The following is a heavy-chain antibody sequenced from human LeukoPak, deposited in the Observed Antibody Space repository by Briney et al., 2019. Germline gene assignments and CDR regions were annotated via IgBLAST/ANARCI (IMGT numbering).Heavy chain of an antibody. V-gene: IGHV4-34*01. D-gene: IGHD5-18*01. CDR1: GGSFSGYY. CDR2: INHSGST. Sequence: PSETLSLTCAVYGGSFSGYYWSWIRQPPGKGLEWIGEINHSGSTNYNPSLKSRVTISVDTSKNQFSLKLSSVTAADTAVYYCAGYSYGPYYFDYWGQGTLVTVSS. J-gene: IGHJ4*02. CDR3: AGYSYGPYYFDY.